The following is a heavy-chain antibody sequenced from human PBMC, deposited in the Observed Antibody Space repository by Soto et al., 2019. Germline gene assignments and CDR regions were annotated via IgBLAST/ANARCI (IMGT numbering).Heavy chain of an antibody. J-gene: IGHJ4*02. D-gene: IGHD3-9*01. Sequence: SETLSLTCTVSGRSISSYYWSWIRQPPGKGLEWIGYIYYSGSTNYNPSLKSRVTISVDTSKNQFSLKLSSVTAADTAVYYCARQYYDILTGYYRFDYWGQGTLVTVS. V-gene: IGHV4-59*01. CDR3: ARQYYDILTGYYRFDY. CDR2: IYYSGST. CDR1: GRSISSYY.